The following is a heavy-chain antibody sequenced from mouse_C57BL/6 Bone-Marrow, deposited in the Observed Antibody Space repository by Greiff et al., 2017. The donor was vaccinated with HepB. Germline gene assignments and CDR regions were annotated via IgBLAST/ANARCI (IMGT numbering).Heavy chain of an antibody. CDR3: ARHLYYYGSSYVNYFDY. Sequence: EVMLVESGGGLVQPGGSLKLSCAASGFTFSDYYMYWVRQTPEKRLEWVAYISNGGGSTYYPDTVKGRFTISRDNAKNTLYLQMSRLKSEDTAMYYCARHLYYYGSSYVNYFDYWGQGTTLTVSS. CDR2: ISNGGGST. D-gene: IGHD1-1*01. J-gene: IGHJ2*01. V-gene: IGHV5-12*01. CDR1: GFTFSDYY.